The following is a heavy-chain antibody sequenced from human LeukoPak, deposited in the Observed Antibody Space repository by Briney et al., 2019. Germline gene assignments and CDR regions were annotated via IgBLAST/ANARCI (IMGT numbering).Heavy chain of an antibody. J-gene: IGHJ4*02. D-gene: IGHD2-15*01. V-gene: IGHV3-64*01. CDR1: GFTFSSYA. CDR3: ARDAGFCSGGSCPRYYFDY. Sequence: GGSLRLSCAASGFTFSSYAMHWVRQAPGKGLEYVSAISNKGGSTYYANSVKGRFTISRDNSKNTLYLQMGSLRAEDMAVYYCARDAGFCSGGSCPRYYFDYWGQGTLVTVSS. CDR2: ISNKGGST.